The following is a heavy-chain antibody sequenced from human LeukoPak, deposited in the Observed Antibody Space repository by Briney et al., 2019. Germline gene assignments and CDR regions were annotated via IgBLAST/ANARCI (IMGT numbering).Heavy chain of an antibody. V-gene: IGHV3-7*01. CDR1: GFTFSRYW. CDR2: IKQDGREK. D-gene: IGHD1-26*01. J-gene: IGHJ6*02. CDR3: ARYIVGAFYYYGMDV. Sequence: GGSLRLSCAASGFTFSRYWLSWVRQAPGRGLAGVANIKQDGREKYYVDSVKGRFTTSRDNAKNSLYLQMNSLRAEDTAVYYCARYIVGAFYYYGMDVWGQGTTVTVSS.